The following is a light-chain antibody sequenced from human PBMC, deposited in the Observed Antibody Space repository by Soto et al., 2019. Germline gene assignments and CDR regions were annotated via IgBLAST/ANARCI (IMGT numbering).Light chain of an antibody. CDR3: QQYVNLLT. CDR1: QDIDKY. Sequence: DIQMTQFSSSLSSSVGKRVTITCQASQDIDKYLNWYQQKPGKAPKLLIYDASNLETGVPSRFSGSGSGTDFTFTISSLQPEDIATYYCQQYVNLLTFGGGTKVDIK. V-gene: IGKV1-33*01. J-gene: IGKJ4*01. CDR2: DAS.